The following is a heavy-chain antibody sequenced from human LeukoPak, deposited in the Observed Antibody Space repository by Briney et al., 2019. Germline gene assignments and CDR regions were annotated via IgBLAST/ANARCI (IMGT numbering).Heavy chain of an antibody. CDR1: GGSISSGGYY. J-gene: IGHJ5*02. CDR2: IYYSGST. CDR3: ARGTPSMGEFDP. Sequence: SETLSLTYTVSGGSISSGGYYWSWIRQHPGKGLEWIGYIYYSGSTYCNPSLKSRVTISVDTSKNQFSLKLSSVTAADTAVYYCARGTPSMGEFDPWGQGTLVTVSS. D-gene: IGHD3-16*01. V-gene: IGHV4-31*03.